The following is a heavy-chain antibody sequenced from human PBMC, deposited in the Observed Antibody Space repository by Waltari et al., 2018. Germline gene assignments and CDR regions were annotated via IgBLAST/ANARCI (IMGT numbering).Heavy chain of an antibody. V-gene: IGHV4-39*01. CDR2: MCNGGST. D-gene: IGHD4-17*01. J-gene: IGHJ5*02. CDR3: ARHGYSGGWFDP. Sequence: QLQLQESGPGLVKPSETLSLTCSVSGASISSSNYYWGWIRQPPGKGLEWIGSMCNGGSTYYNPSLKSRVTISVDTSKNQFSLRLNSVTAADTAIYYCARHGYSGGWFDPWGQGTLVTVSS. CDR1: GASISSSNYY.